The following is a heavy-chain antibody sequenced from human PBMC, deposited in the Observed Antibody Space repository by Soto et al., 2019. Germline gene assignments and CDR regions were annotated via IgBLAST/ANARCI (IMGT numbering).Heavy chain of an antibody. CDR1: GGSVSSFIYY. CDR2: IYYSGST. Sequence: SDTLSLTCTVSGGSVSSFIYYWSWIRQPPGKGLEWIGYIYYSGSTNYNPSLKSRVTISVDTSKNQFSLKLSSVTAADTAVYYCARVGIAAAGIWFDPWGQGTLVTVSS. CDR3: ARVGIAAAGIWFDP. V-gene: IGHV4-61*01. J-gene: IGHJ5*02. D-gene: IGHD6-13*01.